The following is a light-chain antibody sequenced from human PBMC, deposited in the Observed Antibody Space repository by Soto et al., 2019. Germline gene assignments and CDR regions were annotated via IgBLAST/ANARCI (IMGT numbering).Light chain of an antibody. CDR1: SSDVGNYKL. CDR2: EGT. V-gene: IGLV2-23*01. CDR3: CSYGGIIL. Sequence: QSALTQPASVSGSLGQSITISCTAISSDVGNYKLVSWYQQHPGKAPKLMIYEGTKRPSGVSNRFSGSKSVNTAYLTISGLQAEDEADYYCCSYGGIILFGGGTKLTVL. J-gene: IGLJ2*01.